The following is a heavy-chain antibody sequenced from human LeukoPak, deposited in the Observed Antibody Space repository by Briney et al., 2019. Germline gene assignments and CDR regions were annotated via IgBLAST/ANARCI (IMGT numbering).Heavy chain of an antibody. Sequence: PGGSLRLSCAASGFAFSRYAMNWVRQAPGRGLEWVSAIGGRGGNTFYADSVKGRFTISRDNSKHTLYLQMNSLRDEDTAAYYCAKSDSTIAALYIDSWGQGNLVTVSS. CDR2: IGGRGGNT. D-gene: IGHD6-6*01. J-gene: IGHJ4*02. CDR3: AKSDSTIAALYIDS. V-gene: IGHV3-23*01. CDR1: GFAFSRYA.